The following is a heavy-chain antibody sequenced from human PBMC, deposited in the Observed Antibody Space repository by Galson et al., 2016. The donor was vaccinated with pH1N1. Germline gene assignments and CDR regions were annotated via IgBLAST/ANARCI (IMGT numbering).Heavy chain of an antibody. CDR3: ARGKSEPGFYYHYMDV. Sequence: SETLSLTCTVPGGSIRNYYWTWIRQPPGKGLEWLGFIYYSGNTMYNPSLKSRVTISVDMSNNQSYLRLTSVTAADAAIYFCARGKSEPGFYYHYMDVWGKGTTVTVSS. D-gene: IGHD1-14*01. CDR1: GGSIRNYY. J-gene: IGHJ6*03. CDR2: IYYSGNT. V-gene: IGHV4-59*01.